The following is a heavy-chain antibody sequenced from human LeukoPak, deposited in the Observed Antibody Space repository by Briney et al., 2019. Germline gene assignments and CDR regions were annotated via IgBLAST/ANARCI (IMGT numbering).Heavy chain of an antibody. CDR3: ARGGDDYVWGSYGVPPDY. CDR2: IKQDGSEE. J-gene: IGHJ4*02. V-gene: IGHV3-7*01. CDR1: GFTFSSYW. Sequence: GGSLRLSCAAYGFTFSSYWMSWVRQAPGKGREWVANIKQDGSEEYYVDSVKGRFTISRDNAKNSLYLQMNSLRAEDTAVYYCARGGDDYVWGSYGVPPDYWGQGTLVTVSS. D-gene: IGHD3-16*01.